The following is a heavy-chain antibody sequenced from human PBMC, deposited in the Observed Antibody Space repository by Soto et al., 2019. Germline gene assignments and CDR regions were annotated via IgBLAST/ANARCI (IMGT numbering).Heavy chain of an antibody. Sequence: PGGSLRLSCAVSGFTFSSYAMSWVRQAPGKGLEWVSAISGSVGSTYYADSVKGRFTISRDNSKNTLYLQMNSLRAEDTAVYYCAKVYVVYYYGSRAQLFDYWGQGTLVTVSS. CDR1: GFTFSSYA. D-gene: IGHD3-10*01. J-gene: IGHJ4*02. CDR2: ISGSVGST. V-gene: IGHV3-23*01. CDR3: AKVYVVYYYGSRAQLFDY.